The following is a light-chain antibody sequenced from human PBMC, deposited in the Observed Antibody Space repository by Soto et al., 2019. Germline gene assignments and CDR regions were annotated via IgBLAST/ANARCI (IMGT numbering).Light chain of an antibody. CDR3: QQANSFPST. CDR1: QTIYSN. V-gene: IGKV3-15*01. Sequence: IQMTQSPAPLSVSPGERATLSCRASQTIYSNVAWYQQRPGQAPRLLIYRASARATGIPARFSGSGSGTEFTLTIGSLQSEDVATYYCQQANSFPSTLGQGTRLEI. J-gene: IGKJ5*01. CDR2: RAS.